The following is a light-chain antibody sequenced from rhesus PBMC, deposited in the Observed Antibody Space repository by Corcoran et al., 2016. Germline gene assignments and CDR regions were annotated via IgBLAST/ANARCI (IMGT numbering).Light chain of an antibody. CDR2: KAS. V-gene: IGKV1-22*01. Sequence: DIQMTQSPSSLSASVGDTVTITCRASQGISRWLAWYQTKPGKAPKLLIYKASSLQSGVPSRFSGSGCVTDFTLTISSLQSEDFATYYCQQYSSRPLTFGGGTKVEIK. J-gene: IGKJ4*01. CDR3: QQYSSRPLT. CDR1: QGISRW.